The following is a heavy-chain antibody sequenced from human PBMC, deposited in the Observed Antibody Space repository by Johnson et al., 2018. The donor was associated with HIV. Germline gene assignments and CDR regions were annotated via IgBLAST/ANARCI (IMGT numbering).Heavy chain of an antibody. Sequence: EVQLVESGGGLVQPGGSLRLSCAASGFTFSSYAMSWVRQAPGKGLEWVSAISGSGGSTYYADSVKGRFTISRDNSKNTLYLQMNSLRAEDTAVYYCATRDPNESPYDRLTGLLASFDIWGQGTMVTVSS. CDR2: ISGSGGST. D-gene: IGHD3-9*01. J-gene: IGHJ3*02. CDR1: GFTFSSYA. V-gene: IGHV3-23*04. CDR3: ATRDPNESPYDRLTGLLASFDI.